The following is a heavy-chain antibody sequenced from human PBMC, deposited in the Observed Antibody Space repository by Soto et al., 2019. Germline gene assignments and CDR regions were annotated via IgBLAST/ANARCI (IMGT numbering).Heavy chain of an antibody. Sequence: GKGLEWIGYIYYSGSTNYNPSLKSRVTISVDTSKNQFSLKLSSVTAADTAGYXXXXXXXXXXXXXXYYGMDVWGQGTTVTVS. CDR2: IYYSGST. CDR3: XXXXXXXXXXXXYYGMDV. V-gene: IGHV4-59*01. J-gene: IGHJ6*02.